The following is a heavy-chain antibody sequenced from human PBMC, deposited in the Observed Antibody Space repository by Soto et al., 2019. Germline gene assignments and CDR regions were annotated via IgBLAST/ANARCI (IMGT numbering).Heavy chain of an antibody. V-gene: IGHV3-23*01. CDR3: AREYSSSWYWEAFDI. CDR1: GFTFSSYA. D-gene: IGHD6-13*01. J-gene: IGHJ3*02. Sequence: EVQLLESGGGLVQPGGSLRLSCAASGFTFSSYAMSWVRQAPGKGLEWVAVISGSGGSTYYADSVKGRFTISRDNSKNTLYLQMNSLRAEDTAVYYCAREYSSSWYWEAFDIWGQGTMVTVSS. CDR2: ISGSGGST.